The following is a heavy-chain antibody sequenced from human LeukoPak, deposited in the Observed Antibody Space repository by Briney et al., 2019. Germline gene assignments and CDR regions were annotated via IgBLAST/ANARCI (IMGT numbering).Heavy chain of an antibody. D-gene: IGHD1-26*01. J-gene: IGHJ4*02. CDR1: GFTFSNYT. CDR2: ISGSGGTT. CDR3: AKDRIADGQRRGSGDY. V-gene: IGHV3-23*01. Sequence: PGGSLRLSCAASGFTFSNYTMSWVRQAPGKGLEWVSAISGSGGTTYYADSVKGRFTISRDNSKNTLYLQMNNLRAEDTAVYFCAKDRIADGQRRGSGDYWGQGTLVTVSS.